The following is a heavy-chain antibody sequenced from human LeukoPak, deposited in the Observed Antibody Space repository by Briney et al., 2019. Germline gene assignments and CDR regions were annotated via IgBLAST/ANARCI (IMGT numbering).Heavy chain of an antibody. CDR3: ARKPTRDYYDSSGYYLR. CDR2: ISGSGGST. CDR1: GFTFSSYA. J-gene: IGHJ4*02. V-gene: IGHV3-23*01. D-gene: IGHD3-22*01. Sequence: GGSLRLSCAASGFTFSSYAMSWVRQAPGKGLEWVSAISGSGGSTYYADSVKGRFTISRDNSKNTLYLQMNSLRAEDTAVYYCARKPTRDYYDSSGYYLRWGQGTLVTVSS.